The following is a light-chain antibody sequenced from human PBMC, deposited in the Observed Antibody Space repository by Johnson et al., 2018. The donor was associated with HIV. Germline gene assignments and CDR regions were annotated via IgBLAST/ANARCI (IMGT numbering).Light chain of an antibody. CDR1: SSNIGNNY. Sequence: QPVLTQPPSVSAAPGQKVTISCSGSSSNIGNNYVSWYQQFPGTAPKLVIYDNNKRPSGIPDRFSGSKSGTSATLGITGLQTGDEADYYCGTWDSSLSAFYVFGTGTKVTVL. CDR3: GTWDSSLSAFYV. J-gene: IGLJ1*01. V-gene: IGLV1-51*01. CDR2: DNN.